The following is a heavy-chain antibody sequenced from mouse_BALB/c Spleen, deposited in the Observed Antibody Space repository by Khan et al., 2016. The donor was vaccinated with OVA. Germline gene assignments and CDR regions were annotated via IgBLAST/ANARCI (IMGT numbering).Heavy chain of an antibody. CDR2: INPSNGYT. D-gene: IGHD2-5*01. J-gene: IGHJ3*01. Sequence: QVQLQQSGAELARPGASVKMSCKASGYTFASYTIHWIKQRPGQGLEWIGYINPSNGYTNYNQKFKDKATLTADKSSTTAYMQLNSLTSDDSTDDNGVRYGANNRNYGWFGYWGQGTLVTVSA. CDR1: GYTFASYT. V-gene: IGHV1-4*01. CDR3: VRYGANNRNYGWFGY.